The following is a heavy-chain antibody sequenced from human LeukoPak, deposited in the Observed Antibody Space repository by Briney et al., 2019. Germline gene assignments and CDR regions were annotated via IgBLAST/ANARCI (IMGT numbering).Heavy chain of an antibody. CDR3: AKVRDLGYYDILHYFDY. J-gene: IGHJ4*02. D-gene: IGHD3-9*01. CDR2: ISYDGSNK. Sequence: GGSLRLSCAASGFTFSSYGMHWVRQAPGKGLEWVAVISYDGSNKYYADSVKGRFTISRDNSKNTLYLQMNSLRAEDTAVYYCAKVRDLGYYDILHYFDYWGQGTLVTVSS. V-gene: IGHV3-30*18. CDR1: GFTFSSYG.